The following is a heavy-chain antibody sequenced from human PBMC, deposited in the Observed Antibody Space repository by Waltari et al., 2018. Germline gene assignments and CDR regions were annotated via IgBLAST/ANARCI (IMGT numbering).Heavy chain of an antibody. CDR3: AISGGSYAFDI. CDR2: IYYSGST. V-gene: IGHV4-39*01. Sequence: QLQLQESGPGLVKPSETLSLTCTVSGGSISSSRYYWGWIRQPPGKGLEWIGSIYYSGSTYYNPSLKSRVTISVYTSKNQFSLKLSSVTAADTAVYYCAISGGSYAFDIWGQGTMVTVSS. D-gene: IGHD1-26*01. CDR1: GGSISSSRYY. J-gene: IGHJ3*02.